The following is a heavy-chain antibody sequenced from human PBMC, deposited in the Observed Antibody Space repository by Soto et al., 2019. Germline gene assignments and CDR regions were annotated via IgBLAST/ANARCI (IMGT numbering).Heavy chain of an antibody. Sequence: RGSLRLSCAASGFTFSSYSMNWVRQAPGKGLEWVSYISSSSSTIYYADSVKGRFTISRDNAKNSLYLQMNSLRAEDTAVYYCARDSGIDFGVVNPIYYYYYMDVWGKGTTVTVSS. CDR2: ISSSSSTI. V-gene: IGHV3-48*01. CDR3: ARDSGIDFGVVNPIYYYYYMDV. J-gene: IGHJ6*03. D-gene: IGHD3-3*01. CDR1: GFTFSSYS.